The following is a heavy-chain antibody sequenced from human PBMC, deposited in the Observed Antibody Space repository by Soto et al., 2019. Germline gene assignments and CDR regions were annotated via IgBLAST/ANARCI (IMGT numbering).Heavy chain of an antibody. CDR2: ISGSGGST. CDR3: AKARGYSYGYDYLAY. CDR1: GFTFSSYA. J-gene: IGHJ4*01. V-gene: IGHV3-23*01. D-gene: IGHD5-18*01. Sequence: GGSLSLSCAASGFTFSSYAMSWVRQAPGKGLEWVSAISGSGGSTYYADSVKGRFTISRDNSKNTLYLQMNSLRAEDTAVYYCAKARGYSYGYDYLAYWGHETLVTVSS.